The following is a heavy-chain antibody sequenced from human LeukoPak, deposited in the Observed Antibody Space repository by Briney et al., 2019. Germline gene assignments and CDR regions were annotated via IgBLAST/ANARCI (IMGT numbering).Heavy chain of an antibody. CDR2: ISYDGSNQ. CDR3: ARAEWAPPHYNYCGMDV. V-gene: IGHV3-30-3*01. CDR1: EFHFSSYT. D-gene: IGHD3-3*01. Sequence: PGGSLRLSCAASEFHFSSYTMHWVRQAPGKGLEWVALISYDGSNQYYADSVKGRFTISRDNSKTPLYLQMNSLRAEDTAVYYCARAEWAPPHYNYCGMDVWGQGTTVTVSS. J-gene: IGHJ6*02.